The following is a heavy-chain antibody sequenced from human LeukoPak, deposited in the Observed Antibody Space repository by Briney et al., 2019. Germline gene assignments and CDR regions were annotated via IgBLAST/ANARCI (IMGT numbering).Heavy chain of an antibody. J-gene: IGHJ4*02. Sequence: GGSLRLSCAASGFIFSSYGMHWVRQAPGKGLEWVAVISYDGSNKYYADSVKGRFTISRGNSKNTLYLQMNSLRAEDTAVYYCAKDARWDYFDYWGQGTLVTVSS. V-gene: IGHV3-30*18. CDR2: ISYDGSNK. D-gene: IGHD4-23*01. CDR1: GFIFSSYG. CDR3: AKDARWDYFDY.